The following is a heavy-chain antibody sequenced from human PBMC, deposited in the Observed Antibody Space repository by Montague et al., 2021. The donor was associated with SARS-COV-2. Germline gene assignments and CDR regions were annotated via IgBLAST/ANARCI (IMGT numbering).Heavy chain of an antibody. CDR1: GGSISSSNYY. V-gene: IGHV4-39*01. Sequence: SETLSLTCTVAGGSISSSNYYWGWIRQPPGRGLEWIGSLFYSGSSFYXPSLKSRVTISVDTSKSQFSLRLSSVTAADTAVYYCVAEWLAIYYFDFWGQGTLVTVSS. CDR3: VAEWLAIYYFDF. D-gene: IGHD6-19*01. J-gene: IGHJ4*02. CDR2: LFYSGSS.